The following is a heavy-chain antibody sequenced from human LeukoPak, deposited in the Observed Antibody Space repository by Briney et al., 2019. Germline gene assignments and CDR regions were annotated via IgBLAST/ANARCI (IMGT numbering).Heavy chain of an antibody. V-gene: IGHV3-48*03. D-gene: IGHD6-19*01. CDR3: ARESAVADCFDI. CDR1: GFTFSSYE. CDR2: ISSSASTI. Sequence: GGSLRLSCAASGFTFSSYEMNWVRQAPGKGLECVSSISSSASTINYADSVKGRFTISRDNDKNSLYLQMNSLRAEDTAVYYCARESAVADCFDIWGQGTLVTVSS. J-gene: IGHJ3*02.